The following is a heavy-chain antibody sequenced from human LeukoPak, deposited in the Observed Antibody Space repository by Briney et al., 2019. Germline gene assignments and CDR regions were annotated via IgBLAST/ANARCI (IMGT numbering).Heavy chain of an antibody. D-gene: IGHD3-16*02. V-gene: IGHV4-34*01. Sequence: SETLSLTCAVYGGSFSGYYWSWIRQPPGKGLEWIGEINHSGSTNYSPSLKSRVTISVDTSKNQFSLKLSSVTAADTAVYYCARHRWANYYYYYYMDAWGKGTTVTVSS. CDR3: ARHRWANYYYYYYMDA. J-gene: IGHJ6*03. CDR1: GGSFSGYY. CDR2: INHSGST.